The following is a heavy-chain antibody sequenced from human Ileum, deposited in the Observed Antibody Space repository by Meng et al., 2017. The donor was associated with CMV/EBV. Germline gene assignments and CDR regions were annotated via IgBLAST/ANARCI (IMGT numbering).Heavy chain of an antibody. CDR3: TRGAGAHTAKFDY. CDR2: INTNTGNP. J-gene: IGHJ4*02. CDR1: GYTFISYG. Sequence: QVQLVQSGSELKEPGASVKVSCKTSGYTFISYGINWVREAPGQRVEWMGWINTNTGNPTYAQDFTGRFVFSLDTSVSTAYLQISSLRAEDTAVYYCTRGAGAHTAKFDYWGQGTLVTVSS. D-gene: IGHD5-18*01. V-gene: IGHV7-4-1*02.